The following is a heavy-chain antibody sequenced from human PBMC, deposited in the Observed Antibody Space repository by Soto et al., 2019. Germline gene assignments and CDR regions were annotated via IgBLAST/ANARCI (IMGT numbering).Heavy chain of an antibody. D-gene: IGHD1-26*01. Sequence: QVQLQEWGPGLVKPSQTLSLTCTVSGGSIRNGDYYWGWIRQPPGKGLEWIGCVYYSGTTYSHPSLNSRVSISVDTSENQFSLRLTSVTAADTAVYYCVTVNLVGAAYYFDYWGPGTLVTVSS. CDR3: VTVNLVGAAYYFDY. CDR2: VYYSGTT. V-gene: IGHV4-30-4*01. J-gene: IGHJ4*02. CDR1: GGSIRNGDYY.